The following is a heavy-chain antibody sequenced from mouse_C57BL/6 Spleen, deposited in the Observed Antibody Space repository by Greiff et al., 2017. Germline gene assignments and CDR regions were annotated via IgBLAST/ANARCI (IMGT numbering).Heavy chain of an antibody. D-gene: IGHD6-1*01. V-gene: IGHV1-50*01. J-gene: IGHJ2*01. CDR2: IDPSDSYT. CDR3: ARKGRGAVYFDY. CDR1: GYTFTSYW. Sequence: QVQLQQPGAELVKPGASVKLSCKASGYTFTSYWMQWVKQRPGQGLEWIGEIDPSDSYTNYNQKFKGKATLTVDTSSSTAYMQLSSLTSEDSAVYYCARKGRGAVYFDYWGQGTTLTVSS.